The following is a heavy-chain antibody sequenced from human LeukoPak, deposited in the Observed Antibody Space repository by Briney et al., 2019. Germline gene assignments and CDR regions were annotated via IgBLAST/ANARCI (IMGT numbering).Heavy chain of an antibody. V-gene: IGHV3-7*04. D-gene: IGHD3-10*01. J-gene: IGHJ4*02. CDR1: GFTFSSYW. Sequence: PGRSLRLSCAASGFTFSSYWMSWVRQAPGKGLEWVANIKQDGSEKYYVDSVKGRFTISRDNAKNSLYLQMNSLRAEDTAVYYCARESITMVRGIEDYWGQGTLVTVSS. CDR2: IKQDGSEK. CDR3: ARESITMVRGIEDY.